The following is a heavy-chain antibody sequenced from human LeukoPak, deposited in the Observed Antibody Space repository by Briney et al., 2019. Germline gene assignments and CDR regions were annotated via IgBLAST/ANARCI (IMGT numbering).Heavy chain of an antibody. CDR3: AGGGGDGNFDY. Sequence: ASVKVSCKASGGTFRSYTISWVRQAPGQGLEWMGRIIPILGIANYAQKFQGRVTITADKSTSTAYMELSSLRSEDTAVYYCAGGGGDGNFDYWGQGTLVTVSS. D-gene: IGHD2-21*02. J-gene: IGHJ4*02. CDR2: IIPILGIA. V-gene: IGHV1-69*02. CDR1: GGTFRSYT.